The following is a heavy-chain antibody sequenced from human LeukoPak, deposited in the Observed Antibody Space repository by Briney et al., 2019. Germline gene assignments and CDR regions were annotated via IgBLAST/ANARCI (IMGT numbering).Heavy chain of an antibody. CDR2: IRYDGSNK. Sequence: GGSLRLSCAASGFTFSSYGMHWVRQAPGKGLEWVAFIRYDGSNKYYADSVKGRFTISRDNSKNTPYLQMNSLRAEDTAVYYRAKDRITYYYDSSGYTFDYWGQGTLVTVSS. CDR1: GFTFSSYG. D-gene: IGHD3-22*01. J-gene: IGHJ4*02. CDR3: AKDRITYYYDSSGYTFDY. V-gene: IGHV3-30*02.